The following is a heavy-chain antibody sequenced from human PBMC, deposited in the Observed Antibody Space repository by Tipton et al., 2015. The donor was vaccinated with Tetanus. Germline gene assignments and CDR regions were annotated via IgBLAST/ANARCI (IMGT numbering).Heavy chain of an antibody. J-gene: IGHJ6*02. CDR2: ISSSSSYI. CDR1: GFTFSSYS. D-gene: IGHD1-7*01. CDR3: ARDFIKLELYYYYYYGMDV. V-gene: IGHV3-21*01. Sequence: QLVQSGGGLVKPGGSLRLSCAASGFTFSSYSMNWVRQAPGKGLEWVSSISSSSSYIYYADSVKGRFTISRDNAKNSLYLQMNSLRAEDTAVYYCARDFIKLELYYYYYYGMDVWGQGTTVTVSS.